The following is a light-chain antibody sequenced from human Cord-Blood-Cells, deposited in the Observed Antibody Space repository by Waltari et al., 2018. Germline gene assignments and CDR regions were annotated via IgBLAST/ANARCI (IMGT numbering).Light chain of an antibody. J-gene: IGLJ2*01. CDR1: SSDVGGYNY. CDR3: SSYAGSNNWVV. CDR2: EVS. V-gene: IGLV2-8*01. Sequence: QPPSASGSPGQSVTISCTGTSSDVGGYNYVSWYQQHPGKAPKLMIYEVSKRPSGVPDRFSGSKSGNTASLTVAGLQAEDEADYYCSSYAGSNNWVVFGGGTKLTVL.